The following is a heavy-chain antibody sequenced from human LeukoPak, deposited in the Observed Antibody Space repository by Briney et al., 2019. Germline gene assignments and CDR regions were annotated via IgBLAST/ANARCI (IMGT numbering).Heavy chain of an antibody. D-gene: IGHD3-10*01. CDR3: ARKSMVRGVDY. J-gene: IGHJ4*02. CDR2: INHSGST. Sequence: SETLSLTCAVSGGSISSSNWWSWIRQPPGKGLEWIGEINHSGSTNYNPSLKSRVTISVDTSKNQSSLKLSSVTAADTAVYYCARKSMVRGVDYWGQGTLVTVSS. V-gene: IGHV4-4*02. CDR1: GGSISSSNW.